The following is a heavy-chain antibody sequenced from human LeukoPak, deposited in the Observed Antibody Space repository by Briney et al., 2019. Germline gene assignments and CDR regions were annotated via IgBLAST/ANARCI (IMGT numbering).Heavy chain of an antibody. J-gene: IGHJ4*02. Sequence: SVKVSCKASGGTXSRYAISWVRQAPGQGLEWMGGIIPMFGIANYAQKFQGRVTITADESTSTAYMELSSLRSEDTAVYYCARDRPYTGGWRGFDYWGQGTLVTVSS. CDR3: ARDRPYTGGWRGFDY. V-gene: IGHV1-69*01. D-gene: IGHD6-19*01. CDR1: GGTXSRYA. CDR2: IIPMFGIA.